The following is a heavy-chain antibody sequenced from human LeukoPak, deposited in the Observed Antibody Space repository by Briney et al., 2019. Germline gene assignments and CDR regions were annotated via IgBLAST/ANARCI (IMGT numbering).Heavy chain of an antibody. V-gene: IGHV1-2*02. D-gene: IGHD5-12*01. CDR3: ARIAGGYSGYDSGYSFDY. CDR2: INPNSGGT. Sequence: GASVTVSCTASGYTFTGYYMHWVRQAPGQGLEWMGWINPNSGGTNYAQTFQGRVTMTRDTSISTAYMELSRLRSDDTAVYYCARIAGGYSGYDSGYSFDYWGQGTLVTVSS. CDR1: GYTFTGYY. J-gene: IGHJ4*02.